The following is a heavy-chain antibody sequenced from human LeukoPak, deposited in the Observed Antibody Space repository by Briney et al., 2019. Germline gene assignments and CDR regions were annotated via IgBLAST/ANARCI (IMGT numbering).Heavy chain of an antibody. CDR2: IYYSGST. CDR1: GGSISSSSYY. V-gene: IGHV4-39*07. D-gene: IGHD1-26*01. Sequence: SETLSLTCTVSGGSISSSSYYWGWIRQPPGKGLEWTGSIYYSGSTYYNPSLKSRVTISVDRSKNQFSLKLSSVTAADTAVYYCARVHSGSYYYFDYWGQGTLVTVSS. J-gene: IGHJ4*02. CDR3: ARVHSGSYYYFDY.